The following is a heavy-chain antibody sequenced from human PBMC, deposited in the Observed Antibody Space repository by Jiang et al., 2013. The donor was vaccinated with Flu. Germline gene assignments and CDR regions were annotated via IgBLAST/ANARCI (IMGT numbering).Heavy chain of an antibody. J-gene: IGHJ4*02. Sequence: VQLVESGAEVRKPGESLKISCRGSGYSFIDYWIGWVRQMPGKGLEWMGLIFPGDSDTRYSPSFRGQVTISADKSINTAYLQWSSLKASDTAMYYCATQGSVSTATFWGQGTLVTVSS. V-gene: IGHV5-51*01. CDR3: ATQGSVSTATF. CDR1: GYSFIDYW. D-gene: IGHD1-26*01. CDR2: IFPGDSDT.